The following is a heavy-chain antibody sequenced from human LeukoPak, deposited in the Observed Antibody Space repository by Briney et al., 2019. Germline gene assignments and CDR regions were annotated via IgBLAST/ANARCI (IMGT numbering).Heavy chain of an antibody. CDR1: GGSISSSSYY. D-gene: IGHD3-3*01. CDR2: IYYSGST. V-gene: IGHV4-39*07. CDR3: ARLGKSGVAPKRMYYYHYYMDV. Sequence: SETLSLTCTVSGGSISSSSYYWGWIRQPPGKGLEWIGSIYYSGSTYYNPSLKSRVTISVGTSKIQSSLNLSSVTAAATAVYYWARLGKSGVAPKRMYYYHYYMDVWGKGTTVTVSS. J-gene: IGHJ6*03.